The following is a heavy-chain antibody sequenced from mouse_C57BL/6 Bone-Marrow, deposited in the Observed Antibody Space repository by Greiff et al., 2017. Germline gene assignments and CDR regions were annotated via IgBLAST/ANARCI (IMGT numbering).Heavy chain of an antibody. CDR3: ARGGIYSNYEAY. Sequence: VMLVESGAELARPGASVKLSCKASGYTFTSYGISWVKQRTGQGLGWIGEIYPRSGNTYYNEKFKGKATLTADKSSSTAYMELRSLTSEDSAVYFCARGGIYSNYEAYWGQGTLVTVSA. CDR1: GYTFTSYG. V-gene: IGHV1-81*01. J-gene: IGHJ3*01. CDR2: IYPRSGNT. D-gene: IGHD2-5*01.